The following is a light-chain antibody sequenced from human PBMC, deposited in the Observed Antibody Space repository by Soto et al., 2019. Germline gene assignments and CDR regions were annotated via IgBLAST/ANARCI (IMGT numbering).Light chain of an antibody. Sequence: QSALTQPASVSGSPGQSITISCTGTSSDVGSYNLVSWYQQHPGKAPKLMIYEGSKRPSGVSNRFSGSKSGNTASLTISGLQAEAGANYSGCPYAGSRILWVFGEGTKLTVL. J-gene: IGLJ3*02. CDR3: CPYAGSRILWV. CDR1: SSDVGSYNL. V-gene: IGLV2-23*01. CDR2: EGS.